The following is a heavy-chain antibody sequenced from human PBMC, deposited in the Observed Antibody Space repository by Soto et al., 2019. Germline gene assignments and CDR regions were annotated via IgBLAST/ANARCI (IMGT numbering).Heavy chain of an antibody. CDR2: IIPIFGTA. J-gene: IGHJ4*02. CDR1: GGTFSSYA. CDR3: AVSLEYSRRYFDY. V-gene: IGHV1-69*13. D-gene: IGHD6-6*01. Sequence: ASVKVSCKASGGTFSSYAISWVRQAPGQGLEWMGGIIPIFGTANYAQKFQGRVTITADESTSTAYMELSSLRSEDTAVYYCAVSLEYSRRYFDYWGQGTLVTVSS.